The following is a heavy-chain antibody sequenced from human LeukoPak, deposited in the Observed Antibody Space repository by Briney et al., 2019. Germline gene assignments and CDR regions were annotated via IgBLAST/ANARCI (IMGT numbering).Heavy chain of an antibody. CDR3: ARDRDYSSGWTEGLDY. Sequence: GGSLRLSCAASGFTFTNYGMHWVRQAPGKGLEWVAFIRFDGSNKYYADSVKGRFTISRDNSKNSLFLQMNSLRAEDTAVYYCARDRDYSSGWTEGLDYWGQGILVTVSS. CDR2: IRFDGSNK. V-gene: IGHV3-30*02. CDR1: GFTFTNYG. D-gene: IGHD6-19*01. J-gene: IGHJ4*02.